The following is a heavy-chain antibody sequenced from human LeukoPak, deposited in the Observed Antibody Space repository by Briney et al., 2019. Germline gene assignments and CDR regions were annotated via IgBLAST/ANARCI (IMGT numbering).Heavy chain of an antibody. Sequence: SETLSLTCTVSGASISGYYWNWIRQPPGKGLEWIGYMYYSGSTNYNPSLKSRVTMSGDTSKSELSLKLSSVTAADTAVYYCARMNGDYGFRNYFYYGLDVWGQGTTVTVSS. CDR2: MYYSGST. CDR3: ARMNGDYGFRNYFYYGLDV. CDR1: GASISGYY. D-gene: IGHD4-17*01. J-gene: IGHJ6*02. V-gene: IGHV4-59*08.